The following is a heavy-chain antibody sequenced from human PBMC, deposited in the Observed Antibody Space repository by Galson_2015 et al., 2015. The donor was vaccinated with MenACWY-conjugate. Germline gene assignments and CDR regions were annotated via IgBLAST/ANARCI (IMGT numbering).Heavy chain of an antibody. CDR2: INHSGST. Sequence: SETLSLTCAVYGGSFSGYYWSWIRQPPGKGLEWIGEINHSGSTNYNPSLKSRVTISVDTSKNQFSLKLSSVTAADTAVYYCARHSEGGSPSFDYWGQGTLVTVSS. J-gene: IGHJ4*02. D-gene: IGHD1-26*01. V-gene: IGHV4-34*01. CDR3: ARHSEGGSPSFDY. CDR1: GGSFSGYY.